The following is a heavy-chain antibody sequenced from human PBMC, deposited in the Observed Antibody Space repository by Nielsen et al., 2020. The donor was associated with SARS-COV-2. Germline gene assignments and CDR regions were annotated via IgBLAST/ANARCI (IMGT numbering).Heavy chain of an antibody. CDR2: ISYDGSNK. V-gene: IGHV3-30*18. Sequence: GESLKISCAASGFTFSSYGMHWVRQAPGKGLEWVAVISYDGSNKYYADSVKGRFTISRDNSKNTLYLQMNSLRAEDTAVYYCAKDPSSSFPPLYYYYYGMDVWGQGTTVTVSS. D-gene: IGHD6-13*01. CDR1: GFTFSSYG. J-gene: IGHJ6*02. CDR3: AKDPSSSFPPLYYYYYGMDV.